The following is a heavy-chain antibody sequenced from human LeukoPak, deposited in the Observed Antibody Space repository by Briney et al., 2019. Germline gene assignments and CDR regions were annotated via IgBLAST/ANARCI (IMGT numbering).Heavy chain of an antibody. Sequence: GASVKVSCKASGYTFTGYYMHWVRQAPGQGLEWMGWINPNSGGTNYAQKFQGRVTMTRDTSISTAYMELSRLRSDDTAVYYCARGTVARRSGIAAAGPRFPDYWGQGTLVTVSS. J-gene: IGHJ4*02. CDR1: GYTFTGYY. D-gene: IGHD6-13*01. CDR2: INPNSGGT. CDR3: ARGTVARRSGIAAAGPRFPDY. V-gene: IGHV1-2*02.